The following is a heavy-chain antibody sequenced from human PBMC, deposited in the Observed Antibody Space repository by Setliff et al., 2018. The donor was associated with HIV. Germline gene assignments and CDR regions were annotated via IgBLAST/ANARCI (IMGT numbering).Heavy chain of an antibody. CDR2: IRHDGSYG. CDR1: GFTFSNYG. D-gene: IGHD3-22*01. CDR3: ARAQDNYYDSSGYSFDS. J-gene: IGHJ4*02. Sequence: GSLRLSCEISGFTFSNYGMHWVRQAPGKGLEWVAMIRHDGSYGYYTESVKGRFTISRDNAKNTLFLQMNSLRAEDTAVYYCARAQDNYYDSSGYSFDSWGQGSLVTVSS. V-gene: IGHV3-30*02.